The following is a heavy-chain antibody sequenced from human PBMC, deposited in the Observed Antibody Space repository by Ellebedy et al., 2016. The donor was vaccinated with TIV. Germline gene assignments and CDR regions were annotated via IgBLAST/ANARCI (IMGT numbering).Heavy chain of an antibody. J-gene: IGHJ4*02. CDR3: AGRPCDSNGCYRNGPFDY. Sequence: ASVKVSXKASGYTFTGYYIHWVRQAPGHGLEWMGCINPNSGGTNYAQKFQGRVTMTRDTSISTAYMELSSLRSDDTAMYYCAGRPCDSNGCYRNGPFDYWGQGTLVTVSS. CDR1: GYTFTGYY. D-gene: IGHD3-22*01. CDR2: INPNSGGT. V-gene: IGHV1-2*02.